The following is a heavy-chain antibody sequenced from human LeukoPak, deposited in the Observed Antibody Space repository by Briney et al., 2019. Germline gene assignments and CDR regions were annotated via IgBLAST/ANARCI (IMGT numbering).Heavy chain of an antibody. CDR3: ARHVSGGRNNWFDP. CDR1: ACSFTSYW. CDR2: IYPGDSDT. Sequence: PGESLRISCKGSACSFTSYWIGWVRQMPGKGLEWMGIIYPGDSDTRYSPSFQGQITISADKSISTAYLQWSSLKASDTAMYYCARHVSGGRNNWFDPWGQGTLVTVSS. V-gene: IGHV5-51*01. D-gene: IGHD1-1*01. J-gene: IGHJ5*02.